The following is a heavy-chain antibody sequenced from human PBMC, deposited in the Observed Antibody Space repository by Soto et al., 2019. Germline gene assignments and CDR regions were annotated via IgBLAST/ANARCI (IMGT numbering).Heavy chain of an antibody. D-gene: IGHD3-16*02. CDR1: GFTFSSYA. V-gene: IGHV3-64*01. J-gene: IGHJ3*02. Sequence: PGGSLRLSCAASGFTFSSYAMHWVRQAPGKGLEYVSAISSNGGRTYYANSVKGRFTISRDNSKNTLYLQMGSLRAEDMAVYYCARSYDYIWGSYRYTGRNDAFDIWGQGTMVTVSS. CDR3: ARSYDYIWGSYRYTGRNDAFDI. CDR2: ISSNGGRT.